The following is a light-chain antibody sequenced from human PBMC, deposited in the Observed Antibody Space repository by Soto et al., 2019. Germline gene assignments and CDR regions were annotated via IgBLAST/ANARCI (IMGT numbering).Light chain of an antibody. CDR1: ERRYKN. CDR3: QVWDSSKVG. CDR2: RET. Sequence: SYDLSQPRSLSVAPEQTAIITCEGNERRYKNVHWYQQRPGQAPMLVIFRETNRPSGIPDRFSGSVSGNTATLTISRAQVGDESEYYCQVWDSSKVGFGGGTK. J-gene: IGLJ3*02. V-gene: IGLV3-9*01.